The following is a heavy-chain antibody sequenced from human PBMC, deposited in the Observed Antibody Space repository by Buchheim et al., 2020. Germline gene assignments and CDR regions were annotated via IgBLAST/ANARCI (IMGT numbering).Heavy chain of an antibody. J-gene: IGHJ4*02. CDR3: ARRHGYNYGLRD. CDR1: GGSFGGYY. Sequence: VQLQESGPGLVKPSGTLSLTCGVSGGSFGGYYWTWIRQPPGKGLEWIGEITHSGSANYNPSLESRVTISEDTSQRQFSLRLRSVTAADTAVYYCARRHGYNYGLRDWGQGTL. CDR2: ITHSGSA. V-gene: IGHV4-34*01. D-gene: IGHD5-24*01.